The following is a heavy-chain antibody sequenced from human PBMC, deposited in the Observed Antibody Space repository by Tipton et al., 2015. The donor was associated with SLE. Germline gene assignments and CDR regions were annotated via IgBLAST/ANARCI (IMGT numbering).Heavy chain of an antibody. CDR3: ARHRGLFGLVTAYYFDS. CDR2: INHSGST. D-gene: IGHD3-3*01. J-gene: IGHJ4*02. Sequence: TLSLTCTVSGGSMTSSDYYWGWIRQSPGKGLEWIGEINHSGSTNYNPSLESRLTILVDTAKNQFSLKLSSVTAADTAMYYCARHRGLFGLVTAYYFDSWGQGTLVTVSS. V-gene: IGHV4-39*01. CDR1: GGSMTSSDYY.